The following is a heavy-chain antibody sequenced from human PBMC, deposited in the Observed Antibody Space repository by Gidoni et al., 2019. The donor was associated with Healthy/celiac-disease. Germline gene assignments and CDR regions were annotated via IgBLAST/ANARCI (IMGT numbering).Heavy chain of an antibody. V-gene: IGHV3-48*02. CDR1: GFTLSSSR. CDR3: ARDRDCSSTSCYIFYYYGMDV. D-gene: IGHD2-2*02. Sequence: EVQLVASGCGLVQHGGSLSLSGEASGFTLSSSRLHWGRKAPGKGPEWVSYSSSSSITIYYADSVKGRFTIARDNAKNSLDLQMNSLRDEDTSVYYCARDRDCSSTSCYIFYYYGMDVWGQGTTVTVSS. CDR2: SSSSSITI. J-gene: IGHJ6*02.